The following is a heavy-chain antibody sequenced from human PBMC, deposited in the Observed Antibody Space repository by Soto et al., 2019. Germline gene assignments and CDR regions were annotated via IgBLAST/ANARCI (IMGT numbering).Heavy chain of an antibody. D-gene: IGHD3-22*01. CDR3: ASCYYYDSSGYPASYYYGMDV. J-gene: IGHJ6*02. V-gene: IGHV1-69*06. CDR1: GGTFSSYA. CDR2: IIPIFGTA. Sequence: KASGGTFSSYAISWVRQAPGQGLEWMGGIIPIFGTANYAQKFQGRVTITADKSTSTAYMELSSLRSEDTAVYYCASCYYYDSSGYPASYYYGMDVWGQGTTVTVSS.